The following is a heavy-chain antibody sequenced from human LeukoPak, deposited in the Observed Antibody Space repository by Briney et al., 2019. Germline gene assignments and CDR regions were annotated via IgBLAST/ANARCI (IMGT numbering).Heavy chain of an antibody. Sequence: GASLRLSCAASGFTFSSYGMSWVRQAPGKGLEWVSAISGSGGSTYYADSVKGRFTISRDNSKNTLYLQMNSLRAEDTAVYYCAKTPIAVASYFDYWGQGTLVTVSS. CDR1: GFTFSSYG. D-gene: IGHD6-19*01. J-gene: IGHJ4*02. CDR3: AKTPIAVASYFDY. V-gene: IGHV3-23*01. CDR2: ISGSGGST.